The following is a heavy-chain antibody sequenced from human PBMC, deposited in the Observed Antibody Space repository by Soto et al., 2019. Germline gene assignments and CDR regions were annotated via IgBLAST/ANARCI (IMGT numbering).Heavy chain of an antibody. V-gene: IGHV1-46*01. CDR2: FNPNFGST. CDR1: GYMFTNYF. D-gene: IGHD2-15*01. CDR3: ARGGSVVLVPDDVHVDQYGMDV. Sequence: QVQLVQSGAEVKQPGASVKISCTSSGYMFTNYFIHWIRLAPGQGLQWIGIFNPNFGSTWTAQKFKDRVNMTTDTSPSTVSLEVSNLRLQDTGVYFCARGGSVVLVPDDVHVDQYGMDVWGQGTTVTVS. J-gene: IGHJ6*02.